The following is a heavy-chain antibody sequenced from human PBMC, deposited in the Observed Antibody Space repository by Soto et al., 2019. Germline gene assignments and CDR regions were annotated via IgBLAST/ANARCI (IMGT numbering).Heavy chain of an antibody. Sequence: SETLSLTCTVSGGSISSYSWSWIRQPPGKGLEWIGYIYFSGSTNYNPSLKSRVTISVDTSKNQFSLKLSSVTAADTAVYYCARGGRDCGGDCYDWFDPWGQGTLVTVS. CDR3: ARGGRDCGGDCYDWFDP. D-gene: IGHD2-21*02. CDR1: GGSISSYS. V-gene: IGHV4-59*01. J-gene: IGHJ5*02. CDR2: IYFSGST.